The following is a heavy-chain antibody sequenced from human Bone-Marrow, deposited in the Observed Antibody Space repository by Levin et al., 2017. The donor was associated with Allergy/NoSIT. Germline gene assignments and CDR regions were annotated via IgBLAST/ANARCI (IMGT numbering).Heavy chain of an antibody. CDR2: ISYDGREK. CDR1: GFSFNTYA. CDR3: AKESRTWIHLWFFDL. V-gene: IGHV3-30*18. D-gene: IGHD5-18*01. J-gene: IGHJ4*02. Sequence: PGGSLRLSCAASGFSFNTYAMHWVRQAPGKGPEWVAIISYDGREKYYADSVKGRFTISRDNSKNTLFLRMDSLRGEDTAVYYCAKESRTWIHLWFFDLWGQGTLVTVSS.